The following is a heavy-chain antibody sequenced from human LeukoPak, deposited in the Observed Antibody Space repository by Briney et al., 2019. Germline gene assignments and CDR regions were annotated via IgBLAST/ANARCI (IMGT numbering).Heavy chain of an antibody. CDR1: GGSFSGYY. D-gene: IGHD4-17*01. J-gene: IGHJ1*01. CDR3: ARADYGDYDLRPEYFQH. Sequence: ASETLSLTCAVYGGSFSGYYWSWIRQPPGKGLEWIGYIYYSGSTNYNPSLKSRVTISVDTSKNQFSLKLSSVTAADTAVYYCARADYGDYDLRPEYFQHWGQGTLVTVSS. V-gene: IGHV4-59*01. CDR2: IYYSGST.